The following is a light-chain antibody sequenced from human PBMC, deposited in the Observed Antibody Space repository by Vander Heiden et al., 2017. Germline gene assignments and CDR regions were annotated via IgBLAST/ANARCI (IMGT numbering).Light chain of an antibody. V-gene: IGKV3-20*01. CDR1: QNLYSKY. J-gene: IGKJ4*01. CDR2: GAS. Sequence: EIVLTQSPGTLSLSPGERATLSCSASQNLYSKYLAWYQQKPGQAPRLLIYGASTRADGVPDRFSGSGFGADFTLTISRLEPEDFAVYYCQQDHDLVFTFGGGTKVEIK. CDR3: QQDHDLVFT.